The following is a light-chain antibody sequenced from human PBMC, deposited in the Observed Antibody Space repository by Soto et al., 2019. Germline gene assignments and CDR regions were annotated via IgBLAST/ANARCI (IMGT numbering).Light chain of an antibody. CDR3: QQYYRTTLT. Sequence: DIVMTQSPDSLAVSLGERATINCKSSQSVLYISNNKSYLTWFQQKPGQPPKLLIYWASNRESGVPDRFSGSGSRTDITLSISSLQTRDVAVYYCQQYYRTTLTFGGGTKVEIK. CDR1: QSVLYISNNKSY. J-gene: IGKJ4*01. CDR2: WAS. V-gene: IGKV4-1*01.